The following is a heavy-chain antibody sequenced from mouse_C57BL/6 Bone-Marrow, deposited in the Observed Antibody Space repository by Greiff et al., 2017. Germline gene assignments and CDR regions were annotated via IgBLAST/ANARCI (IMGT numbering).Heavy chain of an antibody. V-gene: IGHV5-16*01. CDR3: ARDYYGSWYFDV. CDR2: INYDGSTT. Sequence: EVQVVESEGGLVQPGSSMTISCTASGFTFSDYYMAWVRQVPEKGLEWVANINYDGSTTYYLDFLKSRFIISRDYAKNILYLQMINLKYEDTATYDCARDYYGSWYFDVWGTGTTVTVSA. CDR1: GFTFSDYY. J-gene: IGHJ1*03. D-gene: IGHD1-1*01.